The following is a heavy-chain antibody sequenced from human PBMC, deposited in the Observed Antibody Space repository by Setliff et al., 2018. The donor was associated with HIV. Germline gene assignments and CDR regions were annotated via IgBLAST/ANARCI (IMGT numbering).Heavy chain of an antibody. CDR2: IHFSGST. D-gene: IGHD3-3*01. CDR1: GGSIRSGSDY. J-gene: IGHJ4*02. V-gene: IGHV4-61*09. Sequence: SETLSLTCTVSGGSIRSGSDYWSWIRQPAGKGLEWIGHIHFSGSTNYNPSLKSRVTISIDTSKHQFSLELTSVTAADTAVYYCARDVMEWFGNYFDYWAREPWSPSPQ. CDR3: ARDVMEWFGNYFDY.